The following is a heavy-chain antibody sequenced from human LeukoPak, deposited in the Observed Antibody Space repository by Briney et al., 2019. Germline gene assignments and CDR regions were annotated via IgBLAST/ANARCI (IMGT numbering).Heavy chain of an antibody. CDR3: AKNWAHSSSWYRGFDAFDI. V-gene: IGHV3-30*02. CDR2: IRYDGSNK. J-gene: IGHJ3*02. CDR1: GFTFSSYG. D-gene: IGHD6-13*01. Sequence: PGGSLRLSCAASGFTFSSYGMHWVRQAPGKGLEWVAFIRYDGSNKYYADSVKGRFTISRDNSKNTLYLQMNSLRAEDTAVYYCAKNWAHSSSWYRGFDAFDIWGQGTMVTVSS.